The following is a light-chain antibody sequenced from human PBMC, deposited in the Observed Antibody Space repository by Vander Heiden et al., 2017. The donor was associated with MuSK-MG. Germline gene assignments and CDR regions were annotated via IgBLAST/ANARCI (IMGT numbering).Light chain of an antibody. CDR2: DAA. CDR1: QDISNY. V-gene: IGKV1-33*01. J-gene: IGKJ4*01. CDR3: QQYDNLPLT. Sequence: DIQMTQSPSSLSASVGDRVTITCQASQDISNYLNWYQQNPGKAPKLLIYDAANLETGVPSRFSGSGSGTDLTFTIISLQPEDIATYYCQQYDNLPLTFGGGTKVEIK.